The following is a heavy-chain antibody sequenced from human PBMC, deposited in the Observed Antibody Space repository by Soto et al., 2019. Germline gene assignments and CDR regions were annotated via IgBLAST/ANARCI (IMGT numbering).Heavy chain of an antibody. Sequence: QITLKESGPTLVKPTQTLTLTCTFSGFSLSTNEVGVGWIRQPPGKALEWLALIYWDDDKRYSPSLKSRLTITKYTSKNQVVLTMTDMDPVDTATYYCAHRSQGVFDPWGQGTLVTVSS. V-gene: IGHV2-5*02. CDR3: AHRSQGVFDP. J-gene: IGHJ5*02. CDR2: IYWDDDK. CDR1: GFSLSTNEVG. D-gene: IGHD3-10*01.